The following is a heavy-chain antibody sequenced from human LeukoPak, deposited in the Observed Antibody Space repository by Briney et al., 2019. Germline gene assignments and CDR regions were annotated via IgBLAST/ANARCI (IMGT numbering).Heavy chain of an antibody. Sequence: EASVKVSCKASGYTFTSYDINWVRQATGQGLAWMGWMNPNSGNTGYAQKFQGRVTMTRNTSTNTVYMDLSSLRSEDTAVYYCAREIGPIQLHLWGSAFDYWGQGTLVTVSS. CDR2: MNPNSGNT. J-gene: IGHJ4*02. CDR3: AREIGPIQLHLWGSAFDY. D-gene: IGHD5-18*01. V-gene: IGHV1-8*01. CDR1: GYTFTSYD.